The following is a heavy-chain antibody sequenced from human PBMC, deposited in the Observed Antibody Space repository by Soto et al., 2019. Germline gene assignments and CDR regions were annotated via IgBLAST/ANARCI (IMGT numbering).Heavy chain of an antibody. CDR1: GASISSTRYY. CDR3: ARREIYGGSIDF. V-gene: IGHV4-39*01. D-gene: IGHD4-17*01. J-gene: IGHJ4*02. Sequence: SETLSLTCSVSGASISSTRYYWGWIRQPPGKGLEWIGTIYYRGNTYYNPYLRSRVTMSVDTTKNQFSLKLSSVTAADTAVYYCARREIYGGSIDFWGQGTLVTVSS. CDR2: IYYRGNT.